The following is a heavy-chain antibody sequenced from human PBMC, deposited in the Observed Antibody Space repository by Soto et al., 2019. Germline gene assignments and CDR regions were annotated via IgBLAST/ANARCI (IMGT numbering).Heavy chain of an antibody. J-gene: IGHJ4*02. V-gene: IGHV3-30-3*01. CDR1: GFTFSSYA. Sequence: GGSLRLSCAASGFTFSSYAMHWVRQAPGKGLEWVTSISYDESNKYYADSVKGRFTISRDNSRNTLYVQMNSLRAEDTAVYYCARDRWKGPDYWGQGTLVTVSS. CDR3: ARDRWKGPDY. D-gene: IGHD1-1*01. CDR2: ISYDESNK.